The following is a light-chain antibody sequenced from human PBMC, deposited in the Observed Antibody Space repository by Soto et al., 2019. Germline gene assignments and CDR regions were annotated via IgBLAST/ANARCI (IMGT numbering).Light chain of an antibody. Sequence: EIVLTQSPGTLSLSPGERASLSCRASQSVSSSYLAWYQQKPGQAPRLLIYGASSRATGIPDRFSGSGSGTVFTLTISRLEPEDFALYYCQHYGNSPLYTFGQGTKLEIK. CDR2: GAS. V-gene: IGKV3-20*01. CDR1: QSVSSSY. J-gene: IGKJ2*01. CDR3: QHYGNSPLYT.